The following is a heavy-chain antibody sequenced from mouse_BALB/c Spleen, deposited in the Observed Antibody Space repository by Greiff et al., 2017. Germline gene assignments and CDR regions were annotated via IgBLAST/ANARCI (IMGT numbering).Heavy chain of an antibody. J-gene: IGHJ4*01. CDR2: ISDGGSYT. V-gene: IGHV5-4*02. CDR3: ARGLYYGSSYHNYYAMDY. CDR1: GFTFSDYY. Sequence: EVQLVESGGGLVKPGGSLKLSCAASGFTFSDYYMYWVRQTPEKRLEWVATISDGGSYTYYPDSVKGRFTISRDNAKNNLYLQMSSLKSEDTAMYYCARGLYYGSSYHNYYAMDYWGQGTSVTVSS. D-gene: IGHD1-1*01.